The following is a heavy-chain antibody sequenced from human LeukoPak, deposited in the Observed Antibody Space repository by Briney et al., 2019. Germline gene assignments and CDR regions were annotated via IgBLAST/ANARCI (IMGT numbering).Heavy chain of an antibody. D-gene: IGHD3-22*01. CDR1: GFTFSSYN. Sequence: GGSLRLTCAASGFTFSSYNMNWVRQAPGKGLEWVSSISSSSSYIYYADSVKGRFTVSRDNAKNSLYLQMNSLRAEDTAVYYCARVHYYDSSGYYAWGQGTLVTVSS. CDR3: ARVHYYDSSGYYA. J-gene: IGHJ5*02. CDR2: ISSSSSYI. V-gene: IGHV3-21*01.